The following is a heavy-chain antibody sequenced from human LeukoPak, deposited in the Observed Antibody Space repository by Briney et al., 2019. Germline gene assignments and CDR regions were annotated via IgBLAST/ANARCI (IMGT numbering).Heavy chain of an antibody. CDR1: GYTFTSHG. CDR2: IIPIFGTA. V-gene: IGHV1-69*05. CDR3: ASGIAVAGRGKYYFDY. Sequence: AASVKVSCKTSGYTFTSHGISWVRQAPGQGLEWMGGIIPIFGTANYAQKFQGRVTITTDESTSTAYMELSSLRSEDTAVYYCASGIAVAGRGKYYFDYWGQGTLVTVSS. J-gene: IGHJ4*02. D-gene: IGHD6-19*01.